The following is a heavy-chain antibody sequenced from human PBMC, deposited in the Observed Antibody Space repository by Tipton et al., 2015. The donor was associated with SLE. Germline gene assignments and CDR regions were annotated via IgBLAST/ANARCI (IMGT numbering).Heavy chain of an antibody. D-gene: IGHD1-26*01. CDR3: ARGGGSYYDY. CDR2: VYSSGST. V-gene: IGHV4-4*07. Sequence: TLSLTCTVSGGSNSGYYWSWIRQPAGKGLEWIGRVYSSGSTIYNPSIKSRITLSLDTSKNQFYLRVNSVTAADTAVYYCARGGGSYYDYWGQGTLVTVSS. CDR1: GGSNSGYY. J-gene: IGHJ4*02.